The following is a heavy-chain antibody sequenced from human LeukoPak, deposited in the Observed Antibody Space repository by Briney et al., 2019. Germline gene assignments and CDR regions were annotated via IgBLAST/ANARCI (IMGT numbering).Heavy chain of an antibody. V-gene: IGHV1-8*01. Sequence: ASVKVSCKTSGYPFSTYEINWVRRAAGQGLEWMGWVHPNSGNTAYAQKFQGRVTMTRDTSISTAYMELSGLRSDDTAAYFCARGPRNDPWGQGTLVTVSS. CDR2: VHPNSGNT. CDR3: ARGPRNDP. J-gene: IGHJ5*02. CDR1: GYPFSTYE. D-gene: IGHD1-14*01.